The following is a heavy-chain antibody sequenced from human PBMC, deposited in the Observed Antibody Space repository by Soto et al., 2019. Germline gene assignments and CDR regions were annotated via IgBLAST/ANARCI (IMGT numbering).Heavy chain of an antibody. V-gene: IGHV2-5*01. Sequence: SGPTLVNPTQTLTLTCTFSGFSLSTTGVGVGWIRQPPGKALEWLALTYWNDDKRYSPSLKSRLTIAKDTSKNLVVLIMTNMDPVDTGTYYCAHWLARSGYNFGYGHSWGQGTLVTVSS. CDR3: AHWLARSGYNFGYGHS. D-gene: IGHD5-18*01. J-gene: IGHJ4*02. CDR2: TYWNDDK. CDR1: GFSLSTTGVG.